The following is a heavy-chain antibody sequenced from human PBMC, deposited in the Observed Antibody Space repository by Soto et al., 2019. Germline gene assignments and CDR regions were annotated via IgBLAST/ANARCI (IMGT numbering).Heavy chain of an antibody. J-gene: IGHJ6*02. CDR1: GFTFSSYG. V-gene: IGHV3-30*18. CDR3: AKDHMYYYYYGMDV. CDR2: ISYDGSNK. Sequence: QVQLVESGGGVVQPGRSLRLSCAASGFTFSSYGMHWVRQAPGKGLEWVAVISYDGSNKYYADSVKGRFTISRDNSNNTLYLQMNSLRAEDTAVYYCAKDHMYYYYYGMDVWGQGTTVTVSS.